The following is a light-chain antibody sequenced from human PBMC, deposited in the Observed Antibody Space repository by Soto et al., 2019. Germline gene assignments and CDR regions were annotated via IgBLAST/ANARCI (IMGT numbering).Light chain of an antibody. J-gene: IGLJ3*02. Sequence: QAVVTQPPSVSGAPGQRVTISCTGSSSNIGAGYDVHWYQQLPETAPKLLIYGNSNRPSGVPDRFSGSKSGTSASLAITGLQAEDEADYYCQSYDSSLSGNWVFGGGTKLTVL. V-gene: IGLV1-40*01. CDR2: GNS. CDR1: SSNIGAGYD. CDR3: QSYDSSLSGNWV.